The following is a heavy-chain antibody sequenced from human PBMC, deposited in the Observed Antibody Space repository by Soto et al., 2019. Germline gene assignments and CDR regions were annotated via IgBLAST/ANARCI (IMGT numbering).Heavy chain of an antibody. D-gene: IGHD3-22*01. CDR3: ARGMNYYDSSGYYGWGLDAFDI. V-gene: IGHV1-69*13. CDR1: GGTSSSYA. Sequence: SVKVSCKASGGTSSSYAISWVRQAPGQGLEWMGGIIPIFGTANYAQKFQGRVTITADESTSTAYMELSSLRSEDTAVYYCARGMNYYDSSGYYGWGLDAFDIWGQGTMVTVSS. J-gene: IGHJ3*02. CDR2: IIPIFGTA.